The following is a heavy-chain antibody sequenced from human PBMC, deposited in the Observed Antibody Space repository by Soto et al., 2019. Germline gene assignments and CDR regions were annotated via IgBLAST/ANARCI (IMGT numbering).Heavy chain of an antibody. CDR3: ARLGYCSSATCKYYFYYYGMDV. J-gene: IGHJ6*02. CDR2: ISGRGTTT. V-gene: IGHV3-48*02. CDR1: GFSFSSYS. D-gene: IGHD2-2*01. Sequence: EVQLVESGGGSVQPGGSLRLSCEASGFSFSSYSMNWVRQAPGKGLEWVSFISGRGTTTFYAASVKARFTVSRDNAKNSLYLEVNSMRDEDTAVYYCARLGYCSSATCKYYFYYYGMDVWGQGTTVTVSS.